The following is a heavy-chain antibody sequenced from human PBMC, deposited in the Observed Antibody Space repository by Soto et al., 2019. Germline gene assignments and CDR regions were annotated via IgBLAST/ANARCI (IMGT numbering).Heavy chain of an antibody. V-gene: IGHV3-11*05. CDR2: ISSSSSHT. J-gene: IGHJ3*02. CDR1: GFTFSDYY. Sequence: QVQLVESGGGLVKPGGSLRLSCAASGFTFSDYYMSWIRQAPGKGLEWVSDISSSSSHTNYADSVKGRFTISRDNAKKSVYLQMNSLRAEDTAIYYCARYQHLRRAFDIWGQGTMVTVSS. D-gene: IGHD2-2*01. CDR3: ARYQHLRRAFDI.